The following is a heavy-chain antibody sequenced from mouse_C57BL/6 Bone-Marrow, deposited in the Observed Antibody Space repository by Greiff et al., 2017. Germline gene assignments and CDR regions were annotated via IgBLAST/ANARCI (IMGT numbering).Heavy chain of an antibody. J-gene: IGHJ2*01. CDR3: TGIYYGNYDFDY. CDR1: GYTFTSYW. V-gene: IGHV1-5*01. D-gene: IGHD2-1*01. CDR2: IYPGNSDT. Sequence: VQLQQSGTVLARPGASVKMSCKTSGYTFTSYWMHWVKQRPGQGLEWIGAIYPGNSDTSYNQKFKGKAKLTAVTSASTAYMELSSLTNEDSAVYYCTGIYYGNYDFDYWGQGTTLTVSS.